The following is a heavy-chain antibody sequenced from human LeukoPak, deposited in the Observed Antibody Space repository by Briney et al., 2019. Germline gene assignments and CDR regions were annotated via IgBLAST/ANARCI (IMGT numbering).Heavy chain of an antibody. Sequence: SETLSLTCAVYGGSFSGYYWSWIRQPPGKGLEWIGEINHSGSTNYNPSLKSRVTISVDTSKNQFSLKLSSVTAADTAVYYCARGFSRWLQFGRAFDIWGQGTMVTVSS. D-gene: IGHD5-24*01. CDR3: ARGFSRWLQFGRAFDI. CDR2: INHSGST. V-gene: IGHV4-34*01. CDR1: GGSFSGYY. J-gene: IGHJ3*02.